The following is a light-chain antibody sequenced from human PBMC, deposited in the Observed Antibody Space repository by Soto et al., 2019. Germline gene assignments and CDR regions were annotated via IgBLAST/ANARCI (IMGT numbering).Light chain of an antibody. V-gene: IGKV3-20*01. CDR1: KSFSRSY. CDR2: GAS. Sequence: EILMTQSPATLSLSPGERATLSCRASKSFSRSYLAWYQQKPGQAPRLLIYGASSRATGIPDRFSGSGSGTDFTLTISRLEPEDFAVYYCQQYGSSRTFGQGTKVDIK. CDR3: QQYGSSRT. J-gene: IGKJ1*01.